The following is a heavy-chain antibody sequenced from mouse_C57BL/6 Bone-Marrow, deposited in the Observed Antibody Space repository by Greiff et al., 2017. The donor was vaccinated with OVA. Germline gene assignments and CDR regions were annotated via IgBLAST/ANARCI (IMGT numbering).Heavy chain of an antibody. V-gene: IGHV5-9-1*02. D-gene: IGHD4-1*01. CDR3: TRAPNWAYFDY. CDR2: ISSGGDYI. J-gene: IGHJ2*01. Sequence: EVQRVESGEGLVKPGGSLKLSCAASGFTFSSYAMSWVRQTPEKRLEWVAYISSGGDYIYYADTVKGRFTISRDNARNTLYLQMSSLKSEDTAMYYCTRAPNWAYFDYWGQGTTLTVSS. CDR1: GFTFSSYA.